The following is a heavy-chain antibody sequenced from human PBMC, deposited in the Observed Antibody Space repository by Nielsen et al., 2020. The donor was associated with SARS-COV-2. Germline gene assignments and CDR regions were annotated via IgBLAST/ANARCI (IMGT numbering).Heavy chain of an antibody. CDR1: SDSVSSHDW. V-gene: IGHV4-4*02. CDR2: VSHSGST. Sequence: SETLSLTCAVSSDSVSSHDWWTWVRQSPGKGLEWIGEVSHSGSTNYNPSLKSRVTLSMDKSKNQFSLRLTSVSAADTAVYFCARGDLVVVPSPLLGLGPIFYYFCLDVWGKGTTVIVSS. CDR3: ARGDLVVVPSPLLGLGPIFYYFCLDV. J-gene: IGHJ6*03. D-gene: IGHD2-2*02.